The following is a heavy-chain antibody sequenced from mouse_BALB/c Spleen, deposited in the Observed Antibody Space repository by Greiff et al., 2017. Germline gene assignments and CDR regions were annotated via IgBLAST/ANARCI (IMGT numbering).Heavy chain of an antibody. J-gene: IGHJ4*01. CDR2: ISYSGST. V-gene: IGHV3-2*02. CDR1: GYSITSDYA. Sequence: EVKLMESGPGLVKPSQSLSLTCTVTGYSITSDYAWNWIRQFPGNKLEWMGYISYSGSTSYNPSLKSRISITRDTSKNQFFLQLNSVTTEDTATYYCARRKEFCYAMDYWGQGTSVTVSS. CDR3: ARRKEFCYAMDY.